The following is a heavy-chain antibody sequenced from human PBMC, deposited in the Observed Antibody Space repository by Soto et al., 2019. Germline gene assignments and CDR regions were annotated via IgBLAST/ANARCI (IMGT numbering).Heavy chain of an antibody. V-gene: IGHV3-23*01. CDR1: GFTFSSYA. CDR3: ARRSPSWAFDI. D-gene: IGHD2-15*01. J-gene: IGHJ3*02. CDR2: ISGSGSST. Sequence: GGSLRLFCAASGFTFSSYAMSWVRQAPGKGLEWVSAISGSGSSTYYADSVKGRFTISRDNSKNTLYLRMNSLRAEDTAVDYCARRSPSWAFDIWGQGTMVTVSS.